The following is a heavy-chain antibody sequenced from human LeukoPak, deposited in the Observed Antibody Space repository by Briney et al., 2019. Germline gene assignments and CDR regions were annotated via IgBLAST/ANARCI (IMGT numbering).Heavy chain of an antibody. Sequence: PGGSLRLSCAASGFTFSSYAMSWVRQAPGKGLEWVSAISGSGGSTYYADSVKGRFTISRDNSKNTLYLQMNSLRAEDTAVYYCAKVAFQLLWFGEFPNWFDPWGQGTLVTVSS. D-gene: IGHD3-10*01. V-gene: IGHV3-23*01. CDR1: GFTFSSYA. CDR2: ISGSGGST. J-gene: IGHJ5*02. CDR3: AKVAFQLLWFGEFPNWFDP.